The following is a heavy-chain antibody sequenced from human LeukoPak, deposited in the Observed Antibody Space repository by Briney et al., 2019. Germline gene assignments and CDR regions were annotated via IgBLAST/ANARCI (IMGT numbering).Heavy chain of an antibody. CDR2: IRSRVNDATP. V-gene: IGHV3-49*03. J-gene: IGHJ5*02. D-gene: IGHD2/OR15-2a*01. Sequence: GGSLRLSCTVSGITFGDCGMSWFRQAPGKGLEWVGFIRSRVNDATPQYAASVKGRFTISGDDSKSLAYLQMNSLKTEDTAVYYCAMSRTYDFIFIPWGQGTLVTVSS. CDR3: AMSRTYDFIFIP. CDR1: GITFGDCG.